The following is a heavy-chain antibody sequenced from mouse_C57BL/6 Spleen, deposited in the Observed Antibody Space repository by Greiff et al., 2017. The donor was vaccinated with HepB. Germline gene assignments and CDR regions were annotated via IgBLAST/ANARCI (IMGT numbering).Heavy chain of an antibody. CDR1: GFSFNTYA. V-gene: IGHV10-1*01. Sequence: EVQLVESGGGLVQPKGSLKLSCAASGFSFNTYAMNWVRQAPGKGLEWVARIRSKSNNYATYYADSVKDRFTISRDDSESMLYLQMNNLKTEDTAMYYCVRDDGYYQYYFDYWGQGTTLTVAS. J-gene: IGHJ2*01. CDR2: IRSKSNNYAT. D-gene: IGHD2-3*01. CDR3: VRDDGYYQYYFDY.